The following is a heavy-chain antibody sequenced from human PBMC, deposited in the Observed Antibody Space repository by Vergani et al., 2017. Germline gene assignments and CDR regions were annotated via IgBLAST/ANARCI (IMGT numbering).Heavy chain of an antibody. CDR1: GYTFTSYG. CDR3: ARVLPYCSSTSCLPPHWFDP. Sequence: QVQLVQSGAEVKKPGASVKVSCKASGYTFTSYGIRWVRQAPGQGLEWMGWISAYNGNTNYAQKLQGRVTMTTDTSTITAYMELRSLRSDDTAVYYCARVLPYCSSTSCLPPHWFDPWGQGTLVTVSS. D-gene: IGHD2-2*01. J-gene: IGHJ5*02. CDR2: ISAYNGNT. V-gene: IGHV1-18*01.